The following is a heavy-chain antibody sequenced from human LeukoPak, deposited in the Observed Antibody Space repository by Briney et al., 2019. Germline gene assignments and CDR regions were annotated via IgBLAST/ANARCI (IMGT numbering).Heavy chain of an antibody. V-gene: IGHV3-9*01. D-gene: IGHD3-16*02. Sequence: PGGSLRLSCAASGFTFDDYAMHWVRQAPGKGLEWVSGISWNSGSIVYADSVKGRFTISRDNAKNSLYLQMNSLRAEDTALYYCAKDLGISHYDYVWGSYRFSAFDIWGQGTMVTVSS. J-gene: IGHJ3*02. CDR2: ISWNSGSI. CDR3: AKDLGISHYDYVWGSYRFSAFDI. CDR1: GFTFDDYA.